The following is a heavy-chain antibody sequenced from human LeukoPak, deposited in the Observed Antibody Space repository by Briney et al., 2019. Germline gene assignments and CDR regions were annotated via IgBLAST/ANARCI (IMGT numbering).Heavy chain of an antibody. J-gene: IGHJ4*02. CDR2: IYHSGST. D-gene: IGHD3-3*01. CDR3: ARPGHYDFWSGYYGLYY. Sequence: PSETLSLTCAVSGCSISSGYYWGWIRQPPGKGLEWIGSIYHSGSTYYNPSLKSRVTISVDTSKNQFSLKLSSVTAADTAVYHCARPGHYDFWSGYYGLYYWGQGTLVTVSS. CDR1: GCSISSGYY. V-gene: IGHV4-38-2*01.